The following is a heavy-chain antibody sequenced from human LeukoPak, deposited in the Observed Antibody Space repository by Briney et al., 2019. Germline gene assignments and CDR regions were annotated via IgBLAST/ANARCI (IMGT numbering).Heavy chain of an antibody. CDR2: ISGSGGST. V-gene: IGHV3-23*01. CDR1: GFTFSSYA. CDR3: AEDTGMLLLRVMGV. Sequence: PGGSLRLSCAASGFTFSSYAMSWVRQAPGKGLEWVSAISGSGGSTYYADSVKGRFTISRDNSKNTLYLQMNSLRAEDTAVYYCAEDTGMLLLRVMGVWGQGTTVTVSS. D-gene: IGHD2-15*01. J-gene: IGHJ6*02.